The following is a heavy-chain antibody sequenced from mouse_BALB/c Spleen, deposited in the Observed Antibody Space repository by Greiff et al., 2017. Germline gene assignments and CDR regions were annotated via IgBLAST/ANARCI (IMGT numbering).Heavy chain of an antibody. CDR1: GYTFTSYY. Sequence: QVQLQQSGPELVKPGASVRISCKASGYTFTSYYIHWVKQRPGQGLEWIGWIYPGNVNTKYNEKFKGKATLTADKSSSTAYMQLSSLTSEDSAVYFCARGGKTGTFAYWGQGTLVTVSA. J-gene: IGHJ3*01. D-gene: IGHD4-1*01. CDR2: IYPGNVNT. V-gene: IGHV1S56*01. CDR3: ARGGKTGTFAY.